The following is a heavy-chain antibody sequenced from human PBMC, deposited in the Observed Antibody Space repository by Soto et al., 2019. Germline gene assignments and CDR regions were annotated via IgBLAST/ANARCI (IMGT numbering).Heavy chain of an antibody. CDR1: GYDFRTYS. V-gene: IGHV3-48*02. Sequence: LRLSCRASGYDFRTYSMNWVRQAPGQGLEWIAYVSLDSDTIQYADSVKGRFTISRDDAENSLYLQMDSLRDEDTATYYCARLYYDYVWGQGTTVTVSS. J-gene: IGHJ6*02. D-gene: IGHD3-3*01. CDR3: ARLYYDYV. CDR2: VSLDSDTI.